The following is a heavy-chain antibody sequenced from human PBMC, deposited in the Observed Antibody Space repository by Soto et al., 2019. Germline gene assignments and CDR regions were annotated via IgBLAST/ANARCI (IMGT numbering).Heavy chain of an antibody. J-gene: IGHJ4*02. Sequence: SVKVSCKASGYTFTSYGISWVRQAPGQGXEWTGWISAYNGNTNYAQKLQGRVTMTTDTSTSTAYMELRSLRSDDTALYYCARDILGWIQLWDHTRFDYWGQGTLVTVSS. CDR2: ISAYNGNT. CDR1: GYTFTSYG. CDR3: ARDILGWIQLWDHTRFDY. V-gene: IGHV1-18*01. D-gene: IGHD5-18*01.